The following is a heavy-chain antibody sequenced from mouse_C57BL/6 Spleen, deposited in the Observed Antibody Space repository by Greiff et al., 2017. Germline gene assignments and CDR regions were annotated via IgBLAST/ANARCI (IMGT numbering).Heavy chain of an antibody. J-gene: IGHJ4*01. CDR1: GYTFTSYW. CDR2: IDPSDSYT. Sequence: VQLQQPGAELVMPGASVKLSCKASGYTFTSYWMHWVKQRPGQGLEWIGEIDPSDSYTNYNQKFKGKSTLTVDKSSSTAYMQLSSLTSEDSAVXYCARRLGYAMDYWGQGTSVTVSS. CDR3: ARRLGYAMDY. V-gene: IGHV1-69*01.